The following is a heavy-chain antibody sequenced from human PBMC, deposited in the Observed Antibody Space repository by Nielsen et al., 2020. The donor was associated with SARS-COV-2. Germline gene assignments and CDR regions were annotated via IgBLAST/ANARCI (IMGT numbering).Heavy chain of an antibody. J-gene: IGHJ4*02. Sequence: GESLKISCAASEFTFSSYAMSWVRQAPGKGLEWVSSISGRGGSTYYADSVKGRFTISRDNSKNTLYLQMNSLRAEDTAVYYCAKGINFVATTNGNFDYWGQGTLVTVSS. CDR1: EFTFSSYA. V-gene: IGHV3-23*01. CDR3: AKGINFVATTNGNFDY. D-gene: IGHD2-8*01. CDR2: ISGRGGST.